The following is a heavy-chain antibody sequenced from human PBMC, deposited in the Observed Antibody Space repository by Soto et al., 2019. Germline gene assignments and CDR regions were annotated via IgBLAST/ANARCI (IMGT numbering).Heavy chain of an antibody. J-gene: IGHJ6*03. Sequence: PGGSLRLSCAGSGFTFSSYAMNWVRQAPGKGLEWVSSISGSTVNTYYADSVRGRFTVSRDNSKNTLYLQMNSLRAEDTAVYYCAKFPRAFYMDVWGKGTTVTVSS. D-gene: IGHD3-16*01. V-gene: IGHV3-23*01. CDR2: ISGSTVNT. CDR3: AKFPRAFYMDV. CDR1: GFTFSSYA.